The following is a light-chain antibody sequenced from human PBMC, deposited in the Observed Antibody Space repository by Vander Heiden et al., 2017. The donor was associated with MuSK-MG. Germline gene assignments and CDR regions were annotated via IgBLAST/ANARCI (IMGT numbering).Light chain of an antibody. CDR3: QVWDSSSDHVV. Sequence: SYVLTQPPSVSVAPGKTARITCGGNNIGSKSVHWYQQKPGQAPVLVIYYDSDRPSGIPERFSGSNSGNTATLTISRVEAGDEADYYCQVWDSSSDHVVFGGGTKLTGL. CDR1: NIGSKS. CDR2: YDS. J-gene: IGLJ2*01. V-gene: IGLV3-21*04.